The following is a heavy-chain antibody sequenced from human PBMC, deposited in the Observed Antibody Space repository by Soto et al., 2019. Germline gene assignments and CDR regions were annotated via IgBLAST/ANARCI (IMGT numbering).Heavy chain of an antibody. D-gene: IGHD3-22*01. Sequence: SVKVSCKASGGTFSSYAISWVRQAPGQGLEWMGGIIPIFGTANYAQKFQGRVTITADESTSTAYMELSSLRSEDTAVYYCARGYYFDSSGYFPIGYWGQGTLVTVSS. J-gene: IGHJ4*02. CDR2: IIPIFGTA. CDR1: GGTFSSYA. V-gene: IGHV1-69*13. CDR3: ARGYYFDSSGYFPIGY.